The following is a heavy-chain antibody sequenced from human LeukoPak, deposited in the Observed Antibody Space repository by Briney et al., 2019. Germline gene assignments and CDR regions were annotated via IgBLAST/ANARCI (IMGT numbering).Heavy chain of an antibody. V-gene: IGHV3-30*02. D-gene: IGHD2-15*01. Sequence: PGGSLRLSCAASGFTFSSYGMHWVRQAPGKGLEWVAFIRYDGSNKYYADSVKGRFTNSRDNSKNTLYLQMNSLRAEDTAVYYCAKDRVVVAANYFDYWGQGTLVTVSS. CDR3: AKDRVVVAANYFDY. J-gene: IGHJ4*02. CDR1: GFTFSSYG. CDR2: IRYDGSNK.